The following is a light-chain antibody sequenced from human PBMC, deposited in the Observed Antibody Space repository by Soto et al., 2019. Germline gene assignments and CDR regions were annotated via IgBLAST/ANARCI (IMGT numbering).Light chain of an antibody. J-gene: IGLJ1*01. Sequence: QSALTQPPAASGSPGQSVTISCSGTSNDIGGFKYVSWYQQHPGKAPKLMIYGVTERPSGVPDRFSGSKSGNTASLTVSGLQADDEADYYCSSYAGNNISLVFGTGTKVTVL. CDR1: SNDIGGFKY. V-gene: IGLV2-8*01. CDR2: GVT. CDR3: SSYAGNNISLV.